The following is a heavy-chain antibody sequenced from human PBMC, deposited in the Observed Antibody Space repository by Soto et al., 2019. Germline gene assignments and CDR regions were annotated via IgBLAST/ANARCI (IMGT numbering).Heavy chain of an antibody. V-gene: IGHV3-23*01. CDR1: GVTLSSCA. J-gene: IGHJ4*02. D-gene: IGHD6-19*01. CDR3: AKIPNTSGWNYFDF. Sequence: GGSLRLSCEVSGVTLSSCAMAWVRQAPGKGLEWVSDISNTGRTTNYADSVKGRFTISRDNSKNTVYLQMNSLGVGDTAIYYCAKIPNTSGWNYFDFWGRGTLVTVSS. CDR2: ISNTGRTT.